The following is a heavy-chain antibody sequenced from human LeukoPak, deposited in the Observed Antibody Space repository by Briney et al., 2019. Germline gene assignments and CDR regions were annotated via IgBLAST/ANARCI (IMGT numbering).Heavy chain of an antibody. CDR1: GYTFTSYG. CDR2: ISAYNGNT. Sequence: GASVKVSCKASGYTFTSYGISWGRRAPGQGLGWMGWISAYNGNTNYAQKLQGRVTTTTDTTTSTAYMELRSLRSDDTAVYDCAAGQVTPDYWGQGTLVTVSS. V-gene: IGHV1-18*01. J-gene: IGHJ4*02. CDR3: AAGQVTPDY. D-gene: IGHD2-21*02.